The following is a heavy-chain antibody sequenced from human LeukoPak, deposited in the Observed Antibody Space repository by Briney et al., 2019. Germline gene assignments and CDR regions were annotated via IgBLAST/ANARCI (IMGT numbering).Heavy chain of an antibody. J-gene: IGHJ6*02. CDR2: IIPIFGTP. D-gene: IGHD1-1*01. Sequence: ASVKVSCKVSGGAFIRYAISWVRQAPGRGLEWMGGIIPIFGTPKFAQKFQGRVTITADESTASAYLELSRLRSEDTAVYYCARGVFLFNWNDDQTQGNYYYYEMDVWGQGTTVTVSS. CDR3: ARGVFLFNWNDDQTQGNYYYYEMDV. V-gene: IGHV1-69*13. CDR1: GGAFIRYA.